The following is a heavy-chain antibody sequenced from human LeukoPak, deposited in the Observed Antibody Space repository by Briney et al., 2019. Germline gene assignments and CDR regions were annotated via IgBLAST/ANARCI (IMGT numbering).Heavy chain of an antibody. CDR3: ARGLVATISGLYYGMDV. Sequence: SETLSLTCAVYGGSFSGYYWSWIRQPPGKGLEWIGEINHSGSTNYNPSLKSRVTISVDTSKNQFSLKLSSVTAADTAVYYCARGLVATISGLYYGMDVWGQGTTVTVSS. CDR1: GGSFSGYY. CDR2: INHSGST. V-gene: IGHV4-34*01. J-gene: IGHJ6*02. D-gene: IGHD5-12*01.